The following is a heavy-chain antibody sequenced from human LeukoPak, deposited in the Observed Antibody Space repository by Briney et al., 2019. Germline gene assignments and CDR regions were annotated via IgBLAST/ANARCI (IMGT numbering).Heavy chain of an antibody. CDR2: IYHGGTT. D-gene: IGHD5-18*01. CDR3: ARVDTVMAYYFDL. CDR1: GFTVSTDC. V-gene: IGHV3-53*04. J-gene: IGHJ4*02. Sequence: PGESLRLSCAASGFTVSTDCMTWVRQAPGKGLEWVSTIYHGGTTYYKDSVIGRFTISRYNSRNTLSLQMNSLRAEDTAVYYCARVDTVMAYYFDLWGQGTLVTVSS.